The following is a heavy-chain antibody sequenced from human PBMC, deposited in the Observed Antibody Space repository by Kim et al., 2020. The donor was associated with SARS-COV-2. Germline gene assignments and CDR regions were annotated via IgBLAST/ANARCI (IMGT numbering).Heavy chain of an antibody. Sequence: GGSLRLSCAASGFTFSSYAMTWVRQAPGKGLEWVSAISGSGSRTYYGSVKGRFTISRDNSKNTLYLQLNDLRGEDTALYYCARIEQHLGYGTDVLRQGTT. CDR1: GFTFSSYA. CDR2: ISGSGSRT. J-gene: IGHJ6*02. D-gene: IGHD6-13*01. V-gene: IGHV3-23*01. CDR3: ARIEQHLGYGTDV.